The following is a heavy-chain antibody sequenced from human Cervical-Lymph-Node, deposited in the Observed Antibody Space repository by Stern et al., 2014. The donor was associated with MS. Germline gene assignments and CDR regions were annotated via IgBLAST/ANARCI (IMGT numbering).Heavy chain of an antibody. D-gene: IGHD6-19*01. J-gene: IGHJ4*01. CDR1: GFSFNTYA. Sequence: VQLVESGGGVVQPGRSLRLSCTASGFSFNTYAMHWVRQAPGKGLEWVAGIRNDGANKHYVDSVKGRFTISRDNSMNTLYLQMNSLRGEDTARYYCAKGHGAVAGDFDSWGQGSLVTVSS. CDR3: AKGHGAVAGDFDS. CDR2: IRNDGANK. V-gene: IGHV3-30*18.